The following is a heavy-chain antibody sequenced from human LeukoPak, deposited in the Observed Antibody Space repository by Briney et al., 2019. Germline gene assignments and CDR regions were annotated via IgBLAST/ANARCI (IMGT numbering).Heavy chain of an antibody. J-gene: IGHJ4*02. CDR3: ARSESQWSYSRMVVNYFDY. CDR2: ISAYDGKT. D-gene: IGHD3-10*01. V-gene: IGHV1-18*01. CDR1: GYTFTSYG. Sequence: EASVKVSCQASGYTFTSYGISWVRQAAGQGLEWVGSISAYDGKTNYAQKLQGRVTMTTDTSTTTAYMELRGLRSDATAVYDCARSESQWSYSRMVVNYFDYWGQGTLVTVSS.